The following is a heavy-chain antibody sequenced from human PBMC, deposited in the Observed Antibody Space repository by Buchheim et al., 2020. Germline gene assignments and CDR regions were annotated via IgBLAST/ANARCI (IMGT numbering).Heavy chain of an antibody. CDR3: ARNVPHYDILTGYSAFDI. D-gene: IGHD3-9*01. V-gene: IGHV4-59*08. Sequence: QVQLQESGPGLVKPSETLSLTCSVSVVSISSYYWSWIRQPPGKGLEWIGYIYYSGSTNYNPSLKSRVTISFDTSKTQFSLKLSSVTAADTAVYYCARNVPHYDILTGYSAFDIWGQGT. CDR1: VVSISSYY. CDR2: IYYSGST. J-gene: IGHJ3*02.